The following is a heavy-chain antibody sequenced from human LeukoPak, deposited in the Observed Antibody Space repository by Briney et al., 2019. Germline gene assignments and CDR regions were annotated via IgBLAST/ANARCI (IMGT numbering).Heavy chain of an antibody. D-gene: IGHD3-10*01. CDR2: IFYTGSS. Sequence: ASETLSLTCTVSGGSISSYYWSWIRQPPGKGLEWIGHIFYTGSSNYNPSLKSRVTISLDRSKNQFSLRLTSVTAADTAMYFCARAGAWQIDPWGQGTLVTVSS. V-gene: IGHV4-59*01. CDR1: GGSISSYY. CDR3: ARAGAWQIDP. J-gene: IGHJ5*02.